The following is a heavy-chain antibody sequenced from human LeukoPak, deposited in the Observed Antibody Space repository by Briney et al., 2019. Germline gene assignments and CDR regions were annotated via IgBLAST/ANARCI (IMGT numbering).Heavy chain of an antibody. CDR1: GFTFSSYA. D-gene: IGHD3-16*01. V-gene: IGHV3-21*01. CDR2: ISSSSSYI. J-gene: IGHJ6*03. Sequence: PGGSLRLSCVASGFTFSSYAMSWVRQAPRKGLEWVSSISSSSSYIYYADSVKGRFTISRDNAKNSLYLQMNSLRAEDTAVYYCARETSQKGAHYMDVWGKGTTVTISS. CDR3: ARETSQKGAHYMDV.